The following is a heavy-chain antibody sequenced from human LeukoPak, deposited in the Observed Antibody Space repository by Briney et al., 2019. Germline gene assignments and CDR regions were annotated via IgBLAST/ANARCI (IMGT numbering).Heavy chain of an antibody. CDR1: GGSISGQY. D-gene: IGHD3-16*01. CDR2: IYYTGIT. V-gene: IGHV4-59*11. CDR3: ARVSFHYHSGNYGWYFDS. J-gene: IGHJ4*02. Sequence: TETLSLTCTVSGGSISGQYWSLIRQPPGKGLEWIGYIYYTGITKYNPSLKSRVTISVDTSKNQFSLRLTSVTAADTAVYYCARVSFHYHSGNYGWYFDSWGQGTLVTVSS.